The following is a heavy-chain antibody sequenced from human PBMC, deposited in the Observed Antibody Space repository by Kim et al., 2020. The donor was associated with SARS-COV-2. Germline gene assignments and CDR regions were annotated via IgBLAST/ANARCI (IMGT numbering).Heavy chain of an antibody. CDR3: ASISTGYVWDKFDS. CDR2: VNSDGSST. Sequence: GGSLRLSCVASRFTFSNYWMHWVRQAPGKGLVWVSRVNSDGSSTNYADSVKGRFTISRDNARNTLYLQMNSLRAEDTAVYYCASISTGYVWDKFDSWGQGTLVTVSS. D-gene: IGHD3-16*01. V-gene: IGHV3-74*01. CDR1: RFTFSNYW. J-gene: IGHJ4*02.